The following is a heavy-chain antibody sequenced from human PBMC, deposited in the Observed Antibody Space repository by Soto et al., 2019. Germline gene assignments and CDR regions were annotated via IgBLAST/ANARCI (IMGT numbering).Heavy chain of an antibody. D-gene: IGHD1-1*01. CDR1: GGSISSSSYY. V-gene: IGHV4-39*01. J-gene: IGHJ5*02. Sequence: SETLSLTCTVSGGSISSSSYYWGRIRQPPGKGLEWIGSIYYSGSTYYNPSLKSRVTISVDTSKNQFSLKLSSVTAADTAVYYCARHVETTAVTPDWFDPCGPRTLLTVFS. CDR3: ARHVETTAVTPDWFDP. CDR2: IYYSGST.